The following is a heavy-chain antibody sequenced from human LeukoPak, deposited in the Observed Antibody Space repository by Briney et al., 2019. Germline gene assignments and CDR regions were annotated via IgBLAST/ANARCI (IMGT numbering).Heavy chain of an antibody. D-gene: IGHD1-14*01. CDR1: GYTFTSYD. Sequence: ASVKVSCKASGYTFTSYDINWVRQATGQGLEWMGWMNPNSGNTGYAQKFQGRVTITRNTSISTAYMELSSLRSEDTAVYYCARGRIRGSLRTYYYYYMDVWGKGTTVTVSS. V-gene: IGHV1-8*03. CDR2: MNPNSGNT. CDR3: ARGRIRGSLRTYYYYYMDV. J-gene: IGHJ6*03.